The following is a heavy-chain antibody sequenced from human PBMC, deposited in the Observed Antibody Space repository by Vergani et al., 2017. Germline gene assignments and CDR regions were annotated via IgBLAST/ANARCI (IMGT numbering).Heavy chain of an antibody. Sequence: QVQLQESGPGLVKPSETLSLTCSVSGGSITNYYWSWIRQPAGKGLEWIGRIYSSGNTNYNPSLQSRLTMSIDTSKNQLSLKLSSVTAADTAVYYCARPLQYRGDYYYMDVWGKGTTVTVSS. CDR2: IYSSGNT. CDR3: ARPLQYRGDYYYMDV. CDR1: GGSITNYY. D-gene: IGHD5-18*01. V-gene: IGHV4-4*07. J-gene: IGHJ6*03.